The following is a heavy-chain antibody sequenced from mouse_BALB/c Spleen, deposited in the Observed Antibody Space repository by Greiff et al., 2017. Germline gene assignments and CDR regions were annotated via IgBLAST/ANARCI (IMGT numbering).Heavy chain of an antibody. V-gene: IGHV2-9*02. Sequence: VKLVESGPGLVAPSQSLSITCTVSGFSLTSYGVHWVRQPPGKGLEWLGVIWAGGSTNYNSALMSRLSISKDNSKSQVFLKMNSLQTDDTAMYYCASNRYDGRGLAMDYWGQGTSVTVSS. CDR1: GFSLTSYG. J-gene: IGHJ4*01. CDR3: ASNRYDGRGLAMDY. CDR2: IWAGGST. D-gene: IGHD2-14*01.